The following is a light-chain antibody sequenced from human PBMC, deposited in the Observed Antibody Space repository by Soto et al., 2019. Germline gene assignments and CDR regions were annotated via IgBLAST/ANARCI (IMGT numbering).Light chain of an antibody. J-gene: IGLJ3*02. CDR1: SSDIGSNT. CDR2: SDN. CDR3: ASWDDSLNGWV. Sequence: QSVLTQPPSASGTPGQRVAISCSGSSSDIGSNTVNWYQHLPGTAPQLLTYSDNQRPSGVPDRFSGSKSGTSASLAISGLQSEDEGDYYCASWDDSLNGWVFGGGTKLTVL. V-gene: IGLV1-44*01.